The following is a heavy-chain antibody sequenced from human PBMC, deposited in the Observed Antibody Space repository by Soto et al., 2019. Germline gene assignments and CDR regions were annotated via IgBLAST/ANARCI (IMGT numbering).Heavy chain of an antibody. CDR2: ISAYNGNT. J-gene: IGHJ6*02. V-gene: IGHV1-18*01. D-gene: IGHD1-26*01. CDR1: GYTFTSYG. Sequence: ASVKVSCKASGYTFTSYGISWVRQAPGQGLEWMGWISAYNGNTNYAQKLQGRVTMTTDTSTNTAYMELRSLRSDDTAVYYCARASSGMDYYYYGMDVWGQGTTVTVSS. CDR3: ARASSGMDYYYYGMDV.